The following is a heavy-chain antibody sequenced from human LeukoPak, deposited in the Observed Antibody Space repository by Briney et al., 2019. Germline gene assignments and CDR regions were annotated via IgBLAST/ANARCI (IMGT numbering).Heavy chain of an antibody. D-gene: IGHD3-10*01. J-gene: IGHJ6*02. CDR1: GGSFSSGDYY. CDR2: IYYSGST. Sequence: SQTPSLTCTVSGGSFSSGDYYWSWIRQPPGKGLEWMGYIYYSGSTYYNPSLKSRVTISVDTSKNQFSLKLSSVTAADTAVYYCARDFRLLWFGESTYGMDVWGQGTTVTVSS. CDR3: ARDFRLLWFGESTYGMDV. V-gene: IGHV4-30-4*01.